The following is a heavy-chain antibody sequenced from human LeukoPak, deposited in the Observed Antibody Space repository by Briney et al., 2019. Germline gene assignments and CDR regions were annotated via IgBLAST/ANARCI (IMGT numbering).Heavy chain of an antibody. D-gene: IGHD3-3*01. CDR1: GGSISSYY. CDR3: ARDTSRYDFWSGYYFDY. CDR2: IYTSGST. J-gene: IGHJ4*02. V-gene: IGHV4-4*07. Sequence: PSETLSLTCTVSGGSISSYYWSWLRQPAGKGLEWIGRIYTSGSTNYNPSLKSRVTMSVDTSKNQFSLELSSVTAADTAVYYCARDTSRYDFWSGYYFDYWGQGTLVTVSS.